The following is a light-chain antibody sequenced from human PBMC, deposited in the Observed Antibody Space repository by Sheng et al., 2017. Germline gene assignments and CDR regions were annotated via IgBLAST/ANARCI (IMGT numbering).Light chain of an antibody. Sequence: SYVLTQPPSLSAAPGQTARITCGGDNIGSKTVHWYQKRPGQAPVLVVYDDSDRPSGIPERFSGSNSGNTATLTISRVEAGDEADYYCQVWDSRSVLFGGGTKLTVL. CDR3: QVWDSRSVL. CDR2: DDS. CDR1: NIGSKT. V-gene: IGLV3-21*02. J-gene: IGLJ2*01.